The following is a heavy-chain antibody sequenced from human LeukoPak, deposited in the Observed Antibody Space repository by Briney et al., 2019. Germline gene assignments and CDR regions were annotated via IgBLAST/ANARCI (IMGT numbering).Heavy chain of an antibody. CDR2: INSDGSST. CDR3: ARDAHYYDSSGYCDY. Sequence: GGSLRLSCAASGFTFSSYWMHWVRQAPGKGLVWVSRINSDGSSTSYADSVKGRFTISRDNAKNTLYLQMNSLRAEDTAVYYCARDAHYYDSSGYCDYWGQGTLVTVSS. D-gene: IGHD3-22*01. J-gene: IGHJ4*02. CDR1: GFTFSSYW. V-gene: IGHV3-74*01.